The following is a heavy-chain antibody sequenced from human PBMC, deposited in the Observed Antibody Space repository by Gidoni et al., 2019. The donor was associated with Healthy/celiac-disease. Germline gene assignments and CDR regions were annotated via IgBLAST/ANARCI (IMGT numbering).Heavy chain of an antibody. Sequence: EVQLVESGGGLVQPGGSLRLSCSASGFTLRSYAMHWVRQAPGKGLEYVSAISSNGGSTYYADSVKGRFTISRDNSKNTLYLQMSSLRAEDTAVYYCVKQFLGIAAGGYFQHWGQGTLVTVSS. CDR3: VKQFLGIAAGGYFQH. D-gene: IGHD6-13*01. V-gene: IGHV3-64D*06. J-gene: IGHJ1*01. CDR1: GFTLRSYA. CDR2: ISSNGGST.